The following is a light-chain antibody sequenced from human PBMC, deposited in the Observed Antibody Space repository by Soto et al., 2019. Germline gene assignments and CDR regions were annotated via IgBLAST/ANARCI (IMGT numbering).Light chain of an antibody. CDR3: QQYGSPIT. J-gene: IGKJ5*01. V-gene: IGKV3-20*01. CDR2: GAS. Sequence: LSPGTLSLSPRNRATLSCRASQSVRNNYVAWLQQKPGQAPSLLISGASTRATGVPGRFSGSESGTVFTLTISIQEAEDLPVYCLQQYGSPITFGQGTLLEIK. CDR1: QSVRNNY.